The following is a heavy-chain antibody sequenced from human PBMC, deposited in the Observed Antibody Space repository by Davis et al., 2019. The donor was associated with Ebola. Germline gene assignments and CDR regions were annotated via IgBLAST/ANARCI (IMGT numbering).Heavy chain of an antibody. J-gene: IGHJ4*02. CDR3: AREFTIFGVDYFDY. Sequence: PGGSLRLSCAASGFTFSSYWMHWVRQAPGKGLVWVSRINSDGSSTSYADSVKGRFTISRDNAKNTLYLQMNSLRAEDTAVYYCAREFTIFGVDYFDYWGQGTLVTVSS. CDR1: GFTFSSYW. D-gene: IGHD3-3*01. CDR2: INSDGSST. V-gene: IGHV3-74*01.